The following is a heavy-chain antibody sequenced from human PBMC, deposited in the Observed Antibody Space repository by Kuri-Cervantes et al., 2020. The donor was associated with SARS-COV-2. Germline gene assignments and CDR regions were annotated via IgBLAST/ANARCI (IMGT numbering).Heavy chain of an antibody. Sequence: GESLKISCAASGFTFSSYSMNWVRQAPGKGLEWVSYISSSSSTIYYADSVKGRFTISRDNAKNSLYLQMNSLRAEDTAVYYCARGSSSTYFDYWGQGILVTVSS. CDR2: ISSSSSTI. CDR3: ARGSSSTYFDY. D-gene: IGHD6-6*01. CDR1: GFTFSSYS. V-gene: IGHV3-48*01. J-gene: IGHJ4*02.